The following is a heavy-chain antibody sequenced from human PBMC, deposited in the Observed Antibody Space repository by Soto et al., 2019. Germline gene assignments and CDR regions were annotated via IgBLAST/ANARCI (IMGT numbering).Heavy chain of an antibody. CDR2: IIPIFGTA. CDR3: ARNWNYGYYGMDV. CDR1: RGTFGSDA. D-gene: IGHD1-7*01. J-gene: IGHJ6*02. V-gene: IGHV1-69*13. Sequence: GSSAQASCEAARGTFGSDALSWVRQAPGQGLEWMGGIIPIFGTANYAQKFQGRVTITADESTSTAYMELSSLRSEDTAVYYCARNWNYGYYGMDVWGQGTTVTVSS.